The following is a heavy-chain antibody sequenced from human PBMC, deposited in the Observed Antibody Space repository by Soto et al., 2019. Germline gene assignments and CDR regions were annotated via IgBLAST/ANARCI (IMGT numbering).Heavy chain of an antibody. CDR2: IWYDGSNK. CDR3: ARVPYCSSTSCPIYYMDV. Sequence: QVQLVESGGGVVQPGRSLRLSCAASGFTFSSYGMHWVRQAPGKGLEWVAVIWYDGSNKYYADSVKGRFTIARDISTNTLYLQMNSLRAEDTAVYYCARVPYCSSTSCPIYYMDVWGKGTTVTVSS. D-gene: IGHD2-2*01. V-gene: IGHV3-33*01. J-gene: IGHJ6*03. CDR1: GFTFSSYG.